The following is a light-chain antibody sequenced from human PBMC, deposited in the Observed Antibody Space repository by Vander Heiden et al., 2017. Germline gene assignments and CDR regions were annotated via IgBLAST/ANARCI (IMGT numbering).Light chain of an antibody. CDR2: SNN. CDR3: AAWDDSLNGRV. Sequence: QSVLPQPPSASGTPGQRVTISCSGSSSNIGSNTVNWYQQLPGTAPKLLIYSNNQRPSGVPDRFAGSKSGTSASLAISGLQSEDEADYYWAAWDDSLNGRVFGGGTKLTVL. V-gene: IGLV1-44*01. CDR1: SSNIGSNT. J-gene: IGLJ2*01.